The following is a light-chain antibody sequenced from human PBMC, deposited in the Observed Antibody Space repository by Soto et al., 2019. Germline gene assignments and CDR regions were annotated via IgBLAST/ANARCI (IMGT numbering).Light chain of an antibody. Sequence: QSVLTQPPSVSAAPEQKVTISCSGSSSNIGENYVSWYQQLPGTAPKLLIYDNNQRPSGIPDQFSVSKSATSATLGISGLQTGDEADYYCATWDSSLNAWVFGGGTKLTVL. CDR3: ATWDSSLNAWV. CDR2: DNN. CDR1: SSNIGENY. J-gene: IGLJ3*02. V-gene: IGLV1-51*01.